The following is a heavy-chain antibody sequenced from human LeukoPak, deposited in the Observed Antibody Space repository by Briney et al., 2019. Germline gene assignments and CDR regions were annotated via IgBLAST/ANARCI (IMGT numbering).Heavy chain of an antibody. CDR1: GFTFSSYE. CDR3: ARVLRDGYNLYYFDY. J-gene: IGHJ4*02. D-gene: IGHD5-24*01. Sequence: PGGSLRLSCAASGFTFSSYEMNWVRQAPGKGLEWVSYISSSGSTIYYADSVKGRFTISRDNAKNSLYLQMNSLRAEDTAVYYCARVLRDGYNLYYFDYWGQGTLVTVSS. CDR2: ISSSGSTI. V-gene: IGHV3-48*03.